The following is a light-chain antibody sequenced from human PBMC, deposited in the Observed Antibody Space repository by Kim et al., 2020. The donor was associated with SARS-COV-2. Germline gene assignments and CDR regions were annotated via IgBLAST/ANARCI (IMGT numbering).Light chain of an antibody. J-gene: IGKJ1*01. Sequence: ASGEGRVTVTCRASRSISSWLAWYQQKPGKAPKLLIYKATTLESGVPSRFSGSGSGTEFTLTISRLQPDDSATSYCQHYNSFPWTFGQGTKVDIK. CDR1: RSISSW. CDR2: KAT. CDR3: QHYNSFPWT. V-gene: IGKV1-5*03.